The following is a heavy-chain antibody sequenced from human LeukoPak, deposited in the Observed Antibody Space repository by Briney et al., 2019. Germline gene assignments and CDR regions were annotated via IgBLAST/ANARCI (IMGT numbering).Heavy chain of an antibody. V-gene: IGHV1-2*02. D-gene: IGHD6-19*01. Sequence: ASVKVSCKASGYTFTGYYMHWVRQAPGQGLEWMGWINPNSGGTNYAQKFQGRVTMTRDTSISTAYMGLSRLRSEDTAVYYCARGASSGWFLYYYYYMDVWGKGTTVTISS. J-gene: IGHJ6*03. CDR1: GYTFTGYY. CDR2: INPNSGGT. CDR3: ARGASSGWFLYYYYYMDV.